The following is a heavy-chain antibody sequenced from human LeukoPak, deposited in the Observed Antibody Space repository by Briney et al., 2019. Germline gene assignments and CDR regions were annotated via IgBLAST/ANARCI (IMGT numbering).Heavy chain of an antibody. CDR2: IYTSGNT. CDR3: ARGPYSSGWYSFDY. D-gene: IGHD6-19*01. CDR1: GGSVSSYY. J-gene: IGHJ4*02. V-gene: IGHV4-4*07. Sequence: SETLSLTCTVSGGSVSSYYWSWLRQPAGKGLERIGRIYTSGNTNYNPSLKSRMTMSVDTSKNQFSLKLTSVTAADTAFYYCARGPYSSGWYSFDYWGQGTLVTVSS.